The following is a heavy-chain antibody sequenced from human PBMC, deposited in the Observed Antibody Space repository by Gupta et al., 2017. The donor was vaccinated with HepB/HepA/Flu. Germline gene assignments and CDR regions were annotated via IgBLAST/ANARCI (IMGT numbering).Heavy chain of an antibody. CDR1: RLSIRGTA. CDR3: AKDLYFWSAMDV. V-gene: IGHV3-23*01. CDR2: IGSDMNA. Sequence: VQLLESGGALAQPGGSLRLSCAASRLSIRGTAVGWVRQAPGKGLEWVSGIGSDMNAHYGDSVRGRFTISRDNSKNTVYLQMNSLRAEDTAVYYCAKDLYFWSAMDVWGTGTTVTVSS. D-gene: IGHD3-3*01. J-gene: IGHJ6*03.